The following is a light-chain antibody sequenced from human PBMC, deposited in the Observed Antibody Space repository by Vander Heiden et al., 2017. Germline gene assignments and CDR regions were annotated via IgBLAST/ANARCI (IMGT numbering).Light chain of an antibody. V-gene: IGLV3-25*03. J-gene: IGLJ3*02. CDR3: QSADSDDAYVV. CDR2: KDS. Sequence: SYELTQPPSVSVAPGQTARITCSADALSKQYSYWYQQRPGQVPVLLVYKDSQRPPGIPERFSGSTSGTTVTLTISGVQAEDEADYFCQSADSDDAYVVFGGGTKLTVL. CDR1: ALSKQY.